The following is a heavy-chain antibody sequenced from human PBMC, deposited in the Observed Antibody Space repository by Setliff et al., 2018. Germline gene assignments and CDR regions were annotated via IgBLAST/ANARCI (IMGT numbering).Heavy chain of an antibody. Sequence: QAGGSLRLSCVTSGFTFNTYSMSWVRQAPGKGLEWLSAIRGSGGSTLYADSVKGRFTISRDNAKNSLYLQMNSLRAEDTAVYYCARGARLYETDHHYYGWLDPWGQGTLVTVSS. CDR2: IRGSGGST. CDR3: ARGARLYETDHHYYGWLDP. V-gene: IGHV3-23*01. D-gene: IGHD3-22*01. CDR1: GFTFNTYS. J-gene: IGHJ5*02.